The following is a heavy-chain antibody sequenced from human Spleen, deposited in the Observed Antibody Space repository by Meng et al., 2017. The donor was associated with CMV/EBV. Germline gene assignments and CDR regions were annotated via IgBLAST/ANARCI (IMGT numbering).Heavy chain of an antibody. CDR3: ASYSGTYYGAVEF. Sequence: GGSLRLSCAASGFIFSGAAMHWVRQASGKGLEWVGRVRSKANSYATTYAASVKGRFTISRDNAKNSLYLQMNSLRAEDTALYYCASYSGTYYGAVEFWGQGTLVTVSS. D-gene: IGHD1-26*01. V-gene: IGHV3-73*01. CDR2: VRSKANSYAT. CDR1: GFIFSGAA. J-gene: IGHJ4*02.